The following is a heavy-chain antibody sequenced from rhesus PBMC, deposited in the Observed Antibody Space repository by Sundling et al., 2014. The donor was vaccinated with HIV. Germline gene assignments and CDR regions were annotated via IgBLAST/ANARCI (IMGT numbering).Heavy chain of an antibody. CDR1: GGSIITGYW. D-gene: IGHD2-8*01. CDR2: IFGSGGTT. V-gene: IGHV4-93*02. Sequence: QVQLQESGPAVVKPSETLSLTCVVSGGSIITGYWWSWIRQSPGKGLEWIGGIFGSGGTTKHNPSLRSRVTISIDTSKKQFALQLSSVTAADTAVYYCARHRGYCSSGSCYVLDFEFWGQAPWSPSPQ. CDR3: ARHRGYCSSGSCYVLDFEF. J-gene: IGHJ1*01.